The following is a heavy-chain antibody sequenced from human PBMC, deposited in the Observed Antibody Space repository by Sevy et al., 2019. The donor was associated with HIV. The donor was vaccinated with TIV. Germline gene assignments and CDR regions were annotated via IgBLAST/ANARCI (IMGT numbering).Heavy chain of an antibody. V-gene: IGHV1-18*01. Sequence: ASVKVSCKASGYTFTSYGISWVRQAPGQGLEWMGWISAYNGNTNYAQKLQGRVTMTTDTSTGTAYMELRSLRSDDTAVYYCARLVLWFGELLSRGMDVWGQGTTVTVSS. CDR3: ARLVLWFGELLSRGMDV. J-gene: IGHJ6*02. D-gene: IGHD3-10*01. CDR2: ISAYNGNT. CDR1: GYTFTSYG.